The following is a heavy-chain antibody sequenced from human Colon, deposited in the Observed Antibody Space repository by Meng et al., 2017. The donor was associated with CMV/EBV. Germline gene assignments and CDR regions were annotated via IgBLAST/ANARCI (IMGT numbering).Heavy chain of an antibody. CDR1: GGSISSYY. CDR2: IYYSGST. V-gene: IGHV4-59*01. Sequence: SETLSLTCSVSGGSISSYYWSWIRQPPGKGLEWIGYIYYSGSTNYSPSLKSRVTISVDTSKNHFSLNLTSVTAADTAVYYCARGRCSSTSCYGGNYYYGMDVWGQGTTVTVSS. CDR3: ARGRCSSTSCYGGNYYYGMDV. J-gene: IGHJ6*02. D-gene: IGHD2-2*01.